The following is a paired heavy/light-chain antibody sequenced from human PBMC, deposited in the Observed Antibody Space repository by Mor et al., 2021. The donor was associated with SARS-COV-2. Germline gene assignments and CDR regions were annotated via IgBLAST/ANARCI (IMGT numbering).Light chain of an antibody. Sequence: QSVLTQPPSVSGAPGQRVTISCTGSSSNIGAGYDVHWYQQLPGTAPKLLIYGNSNRPSGVPDRFSGSKSGTSASLAITGLQAEDEADYYCQSYDSSLSGPWVFGGGTKLTVL. CDR3: QSYDSSLSGPWV. J-gene: IGLJ3*02. CDR2: GNS. V-gene: IGLV1-40*01. CDR1: SSNIGAGYD.
Heavy chain of an antibody. V-gene: IGHV3-48*02. Sequence: EVQLVESGGGLVQPGGSLRLSCAASGFTFSSYSMNWVRQAPGKGLEWVSYISSSSSTIYYADSVKGRFTISRDNAKNSLYLQMNSLRDEDTAVYYCARGGYDFWSGYYGYYYGMDVWGQGTTVTVSS. CDR2: ISSSSSTI. CDR3: ARGGYDFWSGYYGYYYGMDV. J-gene: IGHJ6*02. CDR1: GFTFSSYS. D-gene: IGHD3-3*01.